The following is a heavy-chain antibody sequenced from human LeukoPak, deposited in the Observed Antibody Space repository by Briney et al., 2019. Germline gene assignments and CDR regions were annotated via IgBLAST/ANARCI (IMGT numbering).Heavy chain of an antibody. V-gene: IGHV1-69*01. CDR3: ARDPNVARYSSSSNWFDP. J-gene: IGHJ5*02. D-gene: IGHD6-13*01. Sequence: GASVKVSCKASGGTFSSYAISWVRQAPGQGLEWMRGIIPIFGTANYAQKFQGRVTITADESTSTAYMELSSLRSEDTAVYYCARDPNVARYSSSSNWFDPWGQGTLVTVSS. CDR1: GGTFSSYA. CDR2: IIPIFGTA.